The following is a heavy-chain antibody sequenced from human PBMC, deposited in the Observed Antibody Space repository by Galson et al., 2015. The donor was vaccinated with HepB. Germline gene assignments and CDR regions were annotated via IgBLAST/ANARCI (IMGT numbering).Heavy chain of an antibody. Sequence: SVKVSCKASGGTFSSYAISWVRQAPGQGLEWMGRIIPILGIANYAQKFQGRVTITADKSTSTAYMELSSLRSEDTAVYYCARDLARGHGGCCFDYWGQGTLVTVSS. D-gene: IGHD2-21*01. J-gene: IGHJ4*02. V-gene: IGHV1-69*04. CDR2: IIPILGIA. CDR1: GGTFSSYA. CDR3: ARDLARGHGGCCFDY.